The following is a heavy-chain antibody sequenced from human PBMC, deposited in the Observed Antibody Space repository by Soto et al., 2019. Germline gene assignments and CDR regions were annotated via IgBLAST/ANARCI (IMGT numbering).Heavy chain of an antibody. CDR1: GDSLGNYY. Sequence: SETLALTCTVSGDSLGNYYLFWIRQPVGKGLEWIGRVSSSGNTNANPTLNSRATMSIDTSKNQFSLRLRSVTAADTAVYYCARADYEILTGSYAMDVWGQGTAVTVSS. V-gene: IGHV4-4*07. D-gene: IGHD3-9*01. J-gene: IGHJ6*02. CDR2: VSSSGNT. CDR3: ARADYEILTGSYAMDV.